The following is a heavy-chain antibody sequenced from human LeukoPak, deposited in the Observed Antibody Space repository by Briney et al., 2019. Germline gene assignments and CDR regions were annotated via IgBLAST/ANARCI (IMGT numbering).Heavy chain of an antibody. D-gene: IGHD1-14*01. CDR3: AKDRDTGPAAYYFDY. Sequence: DSVKGRFTIPRDNSKNTLYLRMNSLRPEDTAVYYCAKDRDTGPAAYYFDYWGQGALVTVSS. J-gene: IGHJ4*02. V-gene: IGHV3-30*02.